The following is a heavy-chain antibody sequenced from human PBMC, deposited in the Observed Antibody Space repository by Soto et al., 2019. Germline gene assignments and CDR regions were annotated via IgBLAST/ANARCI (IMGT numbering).Heavy chain of an antibody. D-gene: IGHD1-1*01. CDR3: ARAPQRNWFDP. CDR2: INAGNGNT. CDR1: GYTFTSYA. J-gene: IGHJ5*02. Sequence: ASVKVSCKASGYTFTSYAMHWVRQAPGQRLEWMGWINAGNGNTKYSQKFQGRVTITKNTSASTAYMELSSLRSEDTAVYYCARAPQRNWFDPWGQGTLVTVSS. V-gene: IGHV1-3*01.